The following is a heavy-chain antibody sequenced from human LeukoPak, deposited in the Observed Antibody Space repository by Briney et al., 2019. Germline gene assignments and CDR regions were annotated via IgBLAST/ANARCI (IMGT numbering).Heavy chain of an antibody. CDR2: IRSDGSTT. CDR1: GFSLSSCW. D-gene: IGHD5-12*01. CDR3: GRGAYSGWTVFDY. J-gene: IGHJ4*02. V-gene: IGHV3-74*01. Sequence: GGSLRLSCVHPGFSLSSCWTHWVRHAPGKGRGWVPRIRSDGSTTDYADSVKGRFTSSRDNAQNRLHLQMNGLRAEDTAFYYCGRGAYSGWTVFDYWGQGALVTVSS.